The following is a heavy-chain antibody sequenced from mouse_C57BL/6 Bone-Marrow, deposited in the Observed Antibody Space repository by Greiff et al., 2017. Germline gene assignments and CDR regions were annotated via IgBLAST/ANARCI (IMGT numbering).Heavy chain of an antibody. V-gene: IGHV1-69*01. CDR1: GYTFTSYW. Sequence: QVQLQQPGAELVMPGASVKLSCKASGYTFTSYWMHWVKQRPGQGLEWIGEIDPSDSYTNYNQKFKGKSTLTVDKSSSTAYMQLSSLTSEDSAVYYCARSAWLRRWAWFAYWGQGTLVTVSA. D-gene: IGHD2-2*01. CDR2: IDPSDSYT. J-gene: IGHJ3*01. CDR3: ARSAWLRRWAWFAY.